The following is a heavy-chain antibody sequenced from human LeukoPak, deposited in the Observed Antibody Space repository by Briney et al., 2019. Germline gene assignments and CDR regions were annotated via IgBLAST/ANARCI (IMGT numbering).Heavy chain of an antibody. J-gene: IGHJ4*02. D-gene: IGHD2-21*02. Sequence: PSETLSLTCTVSGGSISSYYWSWIRQPPGKGLEWIGYIYYSGSTNYNPSLKSRVTISVDTSKNQFSLKLSSVTAADTAVYYCARDLNGVVTVWGQGTLVTVSS. CDR2: IYYSGST. CDR1: GGSISSYY. V-gene: IGHV4-59*01. CDR3: ARDLNGVVTV.